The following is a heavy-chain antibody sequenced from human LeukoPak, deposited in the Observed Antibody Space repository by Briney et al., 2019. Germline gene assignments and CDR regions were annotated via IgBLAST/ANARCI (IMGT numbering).Heavy chain of an antibody. V-gene: IGHV1-24*01. CDR2: FDPEDGET. CDR1: GYTLTELS. CDR3: AGADRYSSGWYYFDY. Sequence: ASVKVSCKVSGYTLTELSMHWVRQAPGKGLEWMGGFDPEDGETIYAQKFQGRVTMTRDTSTSTVYMELSSLRSEDTAVYYCAGADRYSSGWYYFDYWGQGTLVTVSS. D-gene: IGHD6-19*01. J-gene: IGHJ4*02.